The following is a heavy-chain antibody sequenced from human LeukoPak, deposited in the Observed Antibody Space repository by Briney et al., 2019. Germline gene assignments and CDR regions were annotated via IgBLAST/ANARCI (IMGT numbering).Heavy chain of an antibody. V-gene: IGHV1-18*01. J-gene: IGHJ5*02. D-gene: IGHD6-13*01. Sequence: ASVKVSCKASGYTFTSYGISWVRQAPGQGLEWMGWISAYNGNTNYAQKLQGRVTMTRDTSTSTVYMELSSLRSEDTAVYYCARQGIAAAGINWFDPWGQGTLVTVSS. CDR3: ARQGIAAAGINWFDP. CDR2: ISAYNGNT. CDR1: GYTFTSYG.